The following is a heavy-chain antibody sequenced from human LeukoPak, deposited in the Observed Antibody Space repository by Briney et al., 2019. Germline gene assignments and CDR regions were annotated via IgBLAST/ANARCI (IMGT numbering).Heavy chain of an antibody. Sequence: PGGFLRLSCAASGFTFSSYSMNWVRQAPGKGLEWVSSISSSSSYIYYADSVKGRYTISRDNAKNSLYLQMNSLRAEDTAVYYCAKDGASYYYGSGSDYWGQGTLVTVSS. D-gene: IGHD3-10*01. CDR3: AKDGASYYYGSGSDY. J-gene: IGHJ4*02. V-gene: IGHV3-21*04. CDR2: ISSSSSYI. CDR1: GFTFSSYS.